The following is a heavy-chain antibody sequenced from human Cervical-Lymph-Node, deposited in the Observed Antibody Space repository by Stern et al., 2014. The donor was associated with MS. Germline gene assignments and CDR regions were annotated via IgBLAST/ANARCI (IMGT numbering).Heavy chain of an antibody. V-gene: IGHV4-31*03. Sequence: VQLVESGPGLVKPSETLSLTCSVSGGSISSGYFYWSWIRQHPGKGLEWIGYISYSGSTFYNPSLKRRVTISVDTSKSQFSLRLSSVTAADTAVYYCARGHRYSYETYYGMDVWGQGTTVTVSS. D-gene: IGHD5-12*01. J-gene: IGHJ6*02. CDR3: ARGHRYSYETYYGMDV. CDR1: GGSISSGYFY. CDR2: ISYSGST.